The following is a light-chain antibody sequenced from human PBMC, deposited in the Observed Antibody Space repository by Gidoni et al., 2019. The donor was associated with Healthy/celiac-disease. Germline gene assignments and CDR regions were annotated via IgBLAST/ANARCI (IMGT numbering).Light chain of an antibody. CDR1: QSISSY. CDR3: QQSYSTPTT. CDR2: AAS. J-gene: IGKJ3*01. Sequence: DIQMTQSPSSLSASVGDRVTITCRASQSISSYLNWYQQKQGKAPKLLIYAASSLQSGVPSRFSGSGSGTDFTLTISSLQPEDFATYYCQQSYSTPTTFXPXTKVDIK. V-gene: IGKV1-39*01.